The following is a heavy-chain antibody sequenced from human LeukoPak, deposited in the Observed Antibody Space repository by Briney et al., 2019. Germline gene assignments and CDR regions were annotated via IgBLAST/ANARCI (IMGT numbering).Heavy chain of an antibody. Sequence: GGSLRLSCTASGFTVSSNYINWVRQAPGKGLEWVSVIYSGGTTYYADFVKGRFTISRDNSKDTLYLQMNSLRAEDTAVYYCAKDSGYDYLGDYNYYMDVWGKGTTVTISS. CDR3: AKDSGYDYLGDYNYYMDV. J-gene: IGHJ6*03. CDR1: GFTVSSNY. D-gene: IGHD5-12*01. V-gene: IGHV3-66*01. CDR2: IYSGGTT.